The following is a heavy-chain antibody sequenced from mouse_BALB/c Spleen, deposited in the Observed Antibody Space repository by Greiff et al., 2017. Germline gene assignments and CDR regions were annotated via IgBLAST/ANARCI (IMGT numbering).Heavy chain of an antibody. CDR3: ARSRSYYGSSYAMDY. V-gene: IGHV1-63*02. J-gene: IGHJ4*01. Sequence: VQLQQSGAELVRPGTSVKISCKASGYTFTNYWLGWVKQRPGHGLEWIGDIYPGGGYTNYNEKFKGKATLTADTSSSTAYMQLSSLTSEDSAVYFCARSRSYYGSSYAMDYWGQGTSVTVSS. CDR1: GYTFTNYW. CDR2: IYPGGGYT. D-gene: IGHD1-1*01.